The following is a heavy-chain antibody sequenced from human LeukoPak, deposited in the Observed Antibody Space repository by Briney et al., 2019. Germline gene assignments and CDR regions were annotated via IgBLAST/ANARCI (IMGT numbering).Heavy chain of an antibody. Sequence: GGSLRLSCAVSGFTFNIYNMNWVRQAPGKGLEWVSSISYTGTYIYYADSVKGRFTISRDNAQNSLYLQMNSLRAEDTAIYYCVRDRGTYRPIDYWGQGTLVTVSP. CDR3: VRDRGTYRPIDY. J-gene: IGHJ4*02. CDR2: ISYTGTYI. D-gene: IGHD1-26*01. CDR1: GFTFNIYN. V-gene: IGHV3-21*04.